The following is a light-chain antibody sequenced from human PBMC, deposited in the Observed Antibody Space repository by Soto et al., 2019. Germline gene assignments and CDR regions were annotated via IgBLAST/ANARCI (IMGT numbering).Light chain of an antibody. CDR1: GSDVGTYIL. Sequence: QSVLTQLASVSGSPGQSITISCTGTGSDVGTYILVSWYQQHPGNAPQLMIYEVNKRPSGVSDRFSASKSGNTASLTISGLQAQDEADYYCCAYAGSHNYVFGNGTKVTVL. J-gene: IGLJ1*01. CDR2: EVN. CDR3: CAYAGSHNYV. V-gene: IGLV2-23*02.